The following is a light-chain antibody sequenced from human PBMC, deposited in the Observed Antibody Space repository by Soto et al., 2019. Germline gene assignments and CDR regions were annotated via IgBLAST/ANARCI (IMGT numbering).Light chain of an antibody. CDR1: QSVSSSY. J-gene: IGKJ1*01. Sequence: EIVLTQSPGTLSLSPGERATLSCRASQSVSSSYLAWYQQKPGQAPRLLIYGASSRATGIPDRFSGSGSGTDFTLTISRLEPEDFAVYYCQQDGSSPPTFGKGTMV. CDR3: QQDGSSPPT. V-gene: IGKV3-20*01. CDR2: GAS.